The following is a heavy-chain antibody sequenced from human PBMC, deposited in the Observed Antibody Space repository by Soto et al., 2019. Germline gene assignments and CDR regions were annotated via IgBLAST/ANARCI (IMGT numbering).Heavy chain of an antibody. Sequence: QVHLQESGPGLVKPSQTLSLTCTVSGGSISSGAYYWSWIRHHPGKGLEWIGYIYYSGSTYYNPSLKSRITISVDTSKNQFSLKLSSVTAADTAVYYCARYTVTTTYYFAYWGQGTLVTVSS. CDR3: ARYTVTTTYYFAY. CDR1: GGSISSGAYY. CDR2: IYYSGST. J-gene: IGHJ4*02. D-gene: IGHD4-17*01. V-gene: IGHV4-31*03.